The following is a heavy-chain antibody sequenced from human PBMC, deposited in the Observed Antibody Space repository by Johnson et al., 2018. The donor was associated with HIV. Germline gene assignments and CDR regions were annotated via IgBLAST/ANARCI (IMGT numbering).Heavy chain of an antibody. CDR1: GFTFSSYA. CDR2: ISYDGSSK. V-gene: IGHV3-30-3*01. D-gene: IGHD2-21*02. Sequence: QVQLVESGGGVVQPGRSLRLSCAASGFTFSSYAMHGVRQAPGKGLEWVAVISYDGSSKYYADSVKGRFTIPRDNAKNTLYLQMNSLRAEDTAVYYCARDILAVTALSPGFAFDIWGQGTMVTISS. CDR3: ARDILAVTALSPGFAFDI. J-gene: IGHJ3*02.